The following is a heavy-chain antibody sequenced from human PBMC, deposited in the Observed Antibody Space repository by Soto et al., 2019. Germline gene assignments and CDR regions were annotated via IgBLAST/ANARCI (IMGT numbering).Heavy chain of an antibody. CDR3: ARDRGILCFGELGYGMAA. Sequence: PGGSLRLSCAGSGFTFSSYSMNWVRQAPGKGLEWVSYISSSSSTIYYADSVKGRFTISRDNAKNSLYLQMNSLRAEDTAVYYCARDRGILCFGELGYGMAAWGQGPTVTASS. V-gene: IGHV3-48*01. D-gene: IGHD3-10*01. CDR2: ISSSSSTI. CDR1: GFTFSSYS. J-gene: IGHJ6*02.